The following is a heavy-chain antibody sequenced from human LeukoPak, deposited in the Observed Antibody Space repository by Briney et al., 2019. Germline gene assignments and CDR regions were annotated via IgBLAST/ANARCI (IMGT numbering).Heavy chain of an antibody. CDR3: ARSSIVVVPAATGYYMDV. J-gene: IGHJ6*03. D-gene: IGHD2-2*01. V-gene: IGHV4-4*07. CDR2: IYTSGST. Sequence: SETLSLTCTVSGGSISSYYWSWIRQPAGKGLEWIGRIYTSGSTNYNPSLKSRVTKSVDTSKNQFSLKLSSVTAADTAVYYCARSSIVVVPAATGYYMDVWGKGTTVTVSS. CDR1: GGSISSYY.